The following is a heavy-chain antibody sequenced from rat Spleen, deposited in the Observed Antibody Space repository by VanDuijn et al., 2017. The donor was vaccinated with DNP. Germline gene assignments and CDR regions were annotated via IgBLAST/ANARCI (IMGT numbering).Heavy chain of an antibody. J-gene: IGHJ4*01. V-gene: IGHV5S10*01. CDR3: ETRGYYSSYGCDY. Sequence: EVQLVESGGGLVQPGRSLKLSCAASGFTFSDYNMAWVRQAPKKGLEWVATIIYDGSRTYYRDSVKGRFTISRDNAKSTLYLQMDSLRSEDTATYYCETRGYYSSYGCDYWGQGTSVTVSS. CDR1: GFTFSDYN. D-gene: IGHD1-2*01. CDR2: IIYDGSRT.